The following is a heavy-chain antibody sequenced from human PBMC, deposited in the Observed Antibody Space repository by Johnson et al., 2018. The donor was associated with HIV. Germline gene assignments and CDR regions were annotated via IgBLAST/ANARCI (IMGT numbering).Heavy chain of an antibody. CDR1: GFTFSTYD. J-gene: IGHJ3*01. CDR2: IGAAGDT. D-gene: IGHD3-3*01. Sequence: VQLVESGGDLVQPGESLRLSCAASGFTFSTYDMHWVRQTPGNGLEWVSAIGAAGDTYYADSVKGRFTISSENAKNSLYLQMNTLRAGDTALYYCARVAEDRSGYYRDAFDLWGQGTLVTVSS. V-gene: IGHV3-13*01. CDR3: ARVAEDRSGYYRDAFDL.